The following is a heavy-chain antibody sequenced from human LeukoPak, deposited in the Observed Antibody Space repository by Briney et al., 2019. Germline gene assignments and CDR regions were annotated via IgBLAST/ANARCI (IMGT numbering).Heavy chain of an antibody. J-gene: IGHJ3*02. V-gene: IGHV3-23*01. Sequence: GGSLRLSCAASGFTFSSYAMSWVRQAPGKGLEWVSAISGSGGSTYYADSVKGRFTISRDNSKNTLYLQMNSLRAEDTAVYYCAKDLYSSGWRDDAFDIWGQGTMVTVSS. CDR3: AKDLYSSGWRDDAFDI. CDR2: ISGSGGST. CDR1: GFTFSSYA. D-gene: IGHD6-19*01.